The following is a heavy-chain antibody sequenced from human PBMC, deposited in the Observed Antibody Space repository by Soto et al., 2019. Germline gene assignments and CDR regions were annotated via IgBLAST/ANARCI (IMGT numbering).Heavy chain of an antibody. V-gene: IGHV5-51*01. J-gene: IGHJ4*02. CDR3: ARRAIAAAGIYYFDY. Sequence: PGESLKISCKGSGYSFTSYWIGWVRQMPGKGPEWMGIIYPGDSDTRYSPSFQGQVTISADKSISTAYLQWSSLKASDTAMYYCARRAIAAAGIYYFDYWGQGTLVTV. CDR1: GYSFTSYW. CDR2: IYPGDSDT. D-gene: IGHD6-13*01.